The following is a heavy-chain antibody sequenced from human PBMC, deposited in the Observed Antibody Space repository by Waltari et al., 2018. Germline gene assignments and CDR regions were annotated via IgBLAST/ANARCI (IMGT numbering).Heavy chain of an antibody. Sequence: QVQLVQSGAAVKKPGSSMKVSCKASGGTFSSYAISWVRQAPGQGLAWMGRIIPIFGTANYAQKFQGRVTITADKSTSTAYMELSSLRSEDTAVYYCARGRIVGATTYYYYGMDVWGQGTTVTVSS. V-gene: IGHV1-69*08. J-gene: IGHJ6*02. D-gene: IGHD1-26*01. CDR2: IIPIFGTA. CDR3: ARGRIVGATTYYYYGMDV. CDR1: GGTFSSYA.